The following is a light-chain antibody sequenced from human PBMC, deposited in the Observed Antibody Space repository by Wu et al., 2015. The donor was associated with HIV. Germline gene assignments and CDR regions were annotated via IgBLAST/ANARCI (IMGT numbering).Light chain of an antibody. CDR3: HQYNHWPGT. J-gene: IGKJ2*02. CDR1: QSINYN. CDR2: GAS. V-gene: IGKV3-15*01. Sequence: EIVMTQSPATLSVSPGERATLSCRASQSINYNLAWYQQKPGQAPRLLIYGASTRAPGIPTRFSGSGSGTEFTLTISSMQSEDVTLYYCHQYNHWPGTFGQGTKLE.